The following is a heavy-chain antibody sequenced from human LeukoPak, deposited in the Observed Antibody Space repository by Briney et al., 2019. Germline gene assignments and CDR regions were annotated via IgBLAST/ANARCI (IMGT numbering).Heavy chain of an antibody. CDR1: GGSISSSSYY. J-gene: IGHJ4*02. CDR3: ARQKLDHRGYYFDY. D-gene: IGHD1-1*01. V-gene: IGHV4-39*07. Sequence: SETLSLPCTVSGGSISSSSYYWGWIRQPPGEGLGWIGSIYYSGSTYYNPSLKSRVTISVDTSKNQFSLKLSSVTAADTAVYYCARQKLDHRGYYFDYWGQGTLVTVSS. CDR2: IYYSGST.